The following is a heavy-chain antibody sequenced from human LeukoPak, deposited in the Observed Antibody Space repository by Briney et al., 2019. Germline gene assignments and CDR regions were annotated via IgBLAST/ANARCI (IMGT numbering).Heavy chain of an antibody. CDR3: AREGPVYDSSGYYYGRDAFDI. J-gene: IGHJ3*02. CDR1: GYTFTSYD. V-gene: IGHV1-8*03. Sequence: ASVKVSCKASGYTFTSYDINWVRQATGQGLEWMGWMNPNSGNTGYAQKFQGRVTITGNTSISTAYMELSSLRSEDTAVYYCAREGPVYDSSGYYYGRDAFDIWGQGTMVTVSS. D-gene: IGHD3-22*01. CDR2: MNPNSGNT.